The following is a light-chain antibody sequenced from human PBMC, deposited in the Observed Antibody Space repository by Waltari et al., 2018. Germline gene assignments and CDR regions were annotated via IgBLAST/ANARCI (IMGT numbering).Light chain of an antibody. V-gene: IGLV2-8*01. CDR1: RPYVGRYDF. Sequence: QSALTQPPSASGSPGQSVTISCTGTRPYVGRYDFVSWYQQPPGKAPTLIIFEVNSRPSGVPDRFSGSKSGSTASLTVSGLEAADEADYYCSSYAGDNVVLFGGGTKLTVL. J-gene: IGLJ2*01. CDR2: EVN. CDR3: SSYAGDNVVL.